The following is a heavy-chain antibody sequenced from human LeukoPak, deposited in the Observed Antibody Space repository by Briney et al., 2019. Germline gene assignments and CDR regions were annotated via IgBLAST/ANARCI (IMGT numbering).Heavy chain of an antibody. J-gene: IGHJ4*02. V-gene: IGHV4-30-4*01. D-gene: IGHD3-22*01. Sequence: PSQTLSLTCTVSGGSISSGDYYWSWIRQPPGKGLEWIGYTYYSGSTYYNPSLKSRVTISVDTSKNQFSLKLSSVTAADTAVYYCAREVDDSSGYRYFDYWGQGTLVTVSS. CDR3: AREVDDSSGYRYFDY. CDR1: GGSISSGDYY. CDR2: TYYSGST.